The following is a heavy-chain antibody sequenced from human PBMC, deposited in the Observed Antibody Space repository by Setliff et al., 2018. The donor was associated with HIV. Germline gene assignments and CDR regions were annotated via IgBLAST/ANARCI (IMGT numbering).Heavy chain of an antibody. CDR2: IYTSGST. V-gene: IGHV4-61*02. CDR1: GGSISSGSYY. CDR3: ARGKIPGGAHAFDI. J-gene: IGHJ3*02. Sequence: KSSETLSLTCTVSGGSISSGSYYWSWIRQPAGKGLEWIGRIYTSGSTNYNPSLKSRVTISVDTSKNQFSLKLGSVTAADTAVYYGARGKIPGGAHAFDIWGQGTMVT. D-gene: IGHD2-21*01.